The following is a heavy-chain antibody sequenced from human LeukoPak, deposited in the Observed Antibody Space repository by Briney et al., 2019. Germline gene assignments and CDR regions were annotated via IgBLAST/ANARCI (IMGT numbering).Heavy chain of an antibody. CDR2: INHNGNVN. CDR1: EFTFSSYS. J-gene: IGHJ6*02. CDR3: ARGGGLDV. V-gene: IGHV3-7*03. D-gene: IGHD3-16*01. Sequence: GGSLRLSCAASEFTFSSYSMNWARQAPRKGLEWVASINHNGNVNYYVDSVKGRFTISRDNAKNSLYLQMSNLRAEDTAVYFCARGGGLDVWGQGATVTVSS.